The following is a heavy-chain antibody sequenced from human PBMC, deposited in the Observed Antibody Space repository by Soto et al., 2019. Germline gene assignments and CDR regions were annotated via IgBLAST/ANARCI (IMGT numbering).Heavy chain of an antibody. V-gene: IGHV3-53*01. Sequence: GGSLRLSCAAAGLSVSDNFMSWVCQAPGKALQWVSIIYANKFGANTYYGDCVRGRFTVSRDNAKTMLYLQMNSLRAEDTAVYYCAKGLYGEHSFYFYVLDVWGQVTAVTVSS. D-gene: IGHD4-17*01. J-gene: IGHJ6*02. CDR3: AKGLYGEHSFYFYVLDV. CDR1: GLSVSDNF. CDR2: IYANKFGANT.